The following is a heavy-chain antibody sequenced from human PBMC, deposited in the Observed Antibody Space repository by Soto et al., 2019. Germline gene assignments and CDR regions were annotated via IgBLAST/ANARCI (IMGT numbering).Heavy chain of an antibody. J-gene: IGHJ4*02. CDR2: INPTGGST. CDR1: GYTFTTYY. Sequence: ASVKVSCKASGYTFTTYYTHWVRQAPGQGLEWMGIINPTGGSTNYAQRFQGRVTMTWDTPTSTVYMELSSLRSDDTAVYYCARAPYSSSSFFFDYWGQGTPVTVSS. V-gene: IGHV1-46*01. CDR3: ARAPYSSSSFFFDY. D-gene: IGHD6-6*01.